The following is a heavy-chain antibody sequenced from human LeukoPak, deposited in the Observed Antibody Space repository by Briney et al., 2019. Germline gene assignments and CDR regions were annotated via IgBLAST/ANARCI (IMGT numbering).Heavy chain of an antibody. CDR1: GFSFNSAA. CDR2: VSSSGANS. V-gene: IGHV3-23*01. J-gene: IGHJ4*02. CDR3: AKAMQGSY. Sequence: PGGSLRLSCAASGFSFNSAAMTWVRQAPRKGLQWVSLVSSSGANSYYADSVKGRFTISRDNSKNTLYLQMNSLRAEDTAIYYCAKAMQGSYWGQGTLVTVSS. D-gene: IGHD2-2*01.